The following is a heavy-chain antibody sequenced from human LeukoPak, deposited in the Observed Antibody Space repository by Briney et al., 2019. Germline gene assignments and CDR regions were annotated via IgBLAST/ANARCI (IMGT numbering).Heavy chain of an antibody. J-gene: IGHJ5*02. CDR2: IRSKAYGGTT. V-gene: IGHV3-49*04. Sequence: PGRSLRLSCTTSGFTFENYALTWVRQAPGKGLELVGFIRSKAYGGTTEYAASVKGRFTISRDDSKSIAYLQMNSLKTEDTAVYYCTRERMDWFDPWGQGTLVTVSS. CDR3: TRERMDWFDP. D-gene: IGHD2-15*01. CDR1: GFTFENYA.